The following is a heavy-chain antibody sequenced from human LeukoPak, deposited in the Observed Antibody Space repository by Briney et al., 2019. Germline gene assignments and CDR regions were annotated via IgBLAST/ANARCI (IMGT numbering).Heavy chain of an antibody. CDR1: GFTFSTSA. CDR2: ISGSGVT. D-gene: IGHD6-13*01. CDR3: ANDIAAAGTVGMDV. Sequence: QPGGSLRLSCAASGFTFSTSAMTWVRQAPGKGLEWVSGISGSGVTDYADSVKGRFTISRDNSKNTLYLQMNSLRAEDTAVYYCANDIAAAGTVGMDVWGQGTTVTVSS. J-gene: IGHJ6*02. V-gene: IGHV3-23*01.